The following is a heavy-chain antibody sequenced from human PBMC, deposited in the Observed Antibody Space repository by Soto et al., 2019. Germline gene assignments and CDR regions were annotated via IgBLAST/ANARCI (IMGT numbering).Heavy chain of an antibody. CDR3: ARVVRCTRSGCYYLAMDV. CDR1: GESVSSGYYY. V-gene: IGHV4-61*01. J-gene: IGHJ6*02. D-gene: IGHD2-15*01. Sequence: PSETLSLTCSVSGESVSSGYYYWTWIRQPPGKGLEWIGSILSSGRTNYNPSLKSRVSMSVDTSKNQFSLRLTSVGAADTAIYFCARVVRCTRSGCYYLAMDVWGQGTTVTVSS. CDR2: ILSSGRT.